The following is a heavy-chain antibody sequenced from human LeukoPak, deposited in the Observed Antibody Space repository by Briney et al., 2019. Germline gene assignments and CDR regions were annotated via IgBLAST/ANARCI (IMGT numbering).Heavy chain of an antibody. D-gene: IGHD3-22*01. CDR2: IIPIFGTA. J-gene: IGHJ4*02. Sequence: SVKVSCKASGGTCSSYAISWVRQAPGQGLEWMGGIIPIFGTANYAQKFQGRVTITADESTSTAYMELSSLRSEDTAVYYCARAPGYYYDSSGYFYWGQGTLVTVSS. CDR3: ARAPGYYYDSSGYFY. CDR1: GGTCSSYA. V-gene: IGHV1-69*01.